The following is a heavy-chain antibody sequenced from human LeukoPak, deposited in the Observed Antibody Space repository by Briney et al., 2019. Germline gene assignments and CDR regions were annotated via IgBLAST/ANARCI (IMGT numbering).Heavy chain of an antibody. CDR2: FNPSGGST. D-gene: IGHD2-15*01. J-gene: IGHJ5*02. V-gene: IGHV1-46*01. Sequence: ASVKVSCKASGYTFTSYYMHWVRQAPGQGLEWMGIFNPSGGSTSYAQKFQGRVTMTRDTSTSTVYMELSSLRSEDTAVYYCARDVCSGGSCYSGLFWFDPWGQGTLVTVSS. CDR1: GYTFTSYY. CDR3: ARDVCSGGSCYSGLFWFDP.